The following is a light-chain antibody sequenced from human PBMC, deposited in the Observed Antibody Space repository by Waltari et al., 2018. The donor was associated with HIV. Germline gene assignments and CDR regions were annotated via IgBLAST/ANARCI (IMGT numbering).Light chain of an antibody. J-gene: IGKJ2*01. CDR2: KAS. Sequence: DIQMTQSPSTLSASVGDRVTITCRASQSVSSWLAWYQHKPGKAPKLLIYKASSLESVVPSGFSGSGSGTEFTLTISSLQPDDFATYYCQQYESFPYTFGQGTKLEIK. V-gene: IGKV1-5*03. CDR3: QQYESFPYT. CDR1: QSVSSW.